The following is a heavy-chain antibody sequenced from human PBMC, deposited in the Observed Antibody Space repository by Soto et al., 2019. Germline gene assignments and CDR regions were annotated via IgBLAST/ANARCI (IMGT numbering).Heavy chain of an antibody. CDR2: IWHDGSNK. CDR1: GFTFSNYG. CDR3: VREVGYQLLGNQLPDY. D-gene: IGHD2-2*01. J-gene: IGHJ4*02. V-gene: IGHV3-33*01. Sequence: QVQLVESGGGVVQPGRSLRLSCAASGFTFSNYGMHWVRQAPNKGLERVAGIWHDGSNKYHATSVEGRFTISRANSNNRLYLQMNSMRVEDTAVYYCVREVGYQLLGNQLPDYWGQGTLVTVSS.